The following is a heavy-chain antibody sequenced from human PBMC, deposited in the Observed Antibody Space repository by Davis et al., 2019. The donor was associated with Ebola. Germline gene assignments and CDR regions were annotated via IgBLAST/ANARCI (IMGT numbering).Heavy chain of an antibody. J-gene: IGHJ4*02. CDR3: ARGPSTGNSFTY. CDR1: GFPFSTAW. Sequence: GGSLRLSCAASGFPFSTAWMSWVRPAPGKGLEWVANIKQDGSEKYYVDSVKGRFTISRDNDKNSLSLQMNGLRAEDTAVYYCARGPSTGNSFTYWGQGTLVTVSS. D-gene: IGHD4-23*01. CDR2: IKQDGSEK. V-gene: IGHV3-7*01.